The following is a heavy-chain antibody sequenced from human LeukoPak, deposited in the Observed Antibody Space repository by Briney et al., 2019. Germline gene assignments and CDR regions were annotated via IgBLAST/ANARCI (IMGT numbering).Heavy chain of an antibody. CDR1: GGSISSGGYY. Sequence: SETLSLTCTVSGGSISSGGYYWSWIRQHSEKGLEWIGYISNTGSTYYNPSHKSRVAISVDTSKNQFSLKLNSVTAADTAVYYCARNVLPWFGDFDPWGQGTLVTVSS. CDR2: ISNTGST. V-gene: IGHV4-31*03. D-gene: IGHD3-10*01. J-gene: IGHJ5*02. CDR3: ARNVLPWFGDFDP.